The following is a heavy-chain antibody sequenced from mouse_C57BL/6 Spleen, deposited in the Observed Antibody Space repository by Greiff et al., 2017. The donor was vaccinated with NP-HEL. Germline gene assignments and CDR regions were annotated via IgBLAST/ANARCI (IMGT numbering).Heavy chain of an antibody. D-gene: IGHD1-1*01. J-gene: IGHJ1*03. CDR3: ARPKNDYYDWDFEV. Sequence: EVKLVESGGGLVKPGGSLKLSCAVSGFTFSDYGMHWVRQAPEKGLEWVAYISSGSSTIYYADTVKGRVTISRDNAKNNVFLQMTSLRSEDTAMYYCARPKNDYYDWDFEVWGTGTTVTVSS. V-gene: IGHV5-17*01. CDR2: ISSGSSTI. CDR1: GFTFSDYG.